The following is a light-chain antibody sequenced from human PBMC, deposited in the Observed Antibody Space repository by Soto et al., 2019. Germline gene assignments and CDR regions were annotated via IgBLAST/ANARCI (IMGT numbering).Light chain of an antibody. Sequence: AIRMTQSPSSLSASTGDRVTITCRASQGISSYLAWYQQKPGKAPKLVIYAAYTLQSGVPSRFSGSGSGTDFTLTISCLQSEDFATYYCQQYYSYPRTFGQGTKVDIK. J-gene: IGKJ1*01. V-gene: IGKV1-8*01. CDR1: QGISSY. CDR2: AAY. CDR3: QQYYSYPRT.